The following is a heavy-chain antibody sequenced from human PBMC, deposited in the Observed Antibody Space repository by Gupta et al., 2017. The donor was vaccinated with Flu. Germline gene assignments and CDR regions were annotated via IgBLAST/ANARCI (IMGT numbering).Heavy chain of an antibody. V-gene: IGHV3-72*01. D-gene: IGHD3-22*01. CDR2: SKNRATSYTT. CDR3: TRLNFYDGSGYYNDF. CDR1: GFTLSDHP. J-gene: IGHJ4*02. Sequence: EVQLVESGGGLVQPGGSLRLSCVVSGFTLSDHPLDWVRPAPGKGLEWIGRSKNRATSYTTVYAASVEGRFTFSRDDSKNSVNLQMNSLKTEDTAVYYCTRLNFYDGSGYYNDFWGQGTLVAVSS.